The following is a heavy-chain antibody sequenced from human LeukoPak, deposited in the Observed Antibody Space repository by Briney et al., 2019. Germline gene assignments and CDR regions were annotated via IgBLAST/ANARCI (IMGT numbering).Heavy chain of an antibody. CDR2: IWNDGSNK. Sequence: PGGSLRLSCAASGFTFSTYGMHWVRQAPGKGLEWVAVIWNDGSNKYYADSVKGRFTISRDNSKNTLYLQKNSLRAEDTAVYYCARVGYIFGPNLYYFDYWGQGTLVTVSS. J-gene: IGHJ4*02. CDR3: ARVGYIFGPNLYYFDY. D-gene: IGHD5-18*01. CDR1: GFTFSTYG. V-gene: IGHV3-33*01.